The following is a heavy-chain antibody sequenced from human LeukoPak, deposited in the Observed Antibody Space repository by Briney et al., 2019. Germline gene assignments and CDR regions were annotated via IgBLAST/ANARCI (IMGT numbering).Heavy chain of an antibody. J-gene: IGHJ4*02. CDR1: GYTFTSYG. D-gene: IGHD2-2*01. CDR3: ARLFPRSCSSTSCYVEDY. V-gene: IGHV1-18*01. CDR2: ISAYNGNT. Sequence: ASVRASCKASGYTFTSYGISWVRQAPGQGLEWMGWISAYNGNTNYAQKLQGRVTMTTDTSTSTAYMELRSLRSDDTAVYYCARLFPRSCSSTSCYVEDYWGQGTLVTVSS.